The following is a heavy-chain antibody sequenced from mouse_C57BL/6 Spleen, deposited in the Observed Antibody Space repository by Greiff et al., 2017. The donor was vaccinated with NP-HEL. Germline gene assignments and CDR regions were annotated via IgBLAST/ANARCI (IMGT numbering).Heavy chain of an antibody. V-gene: IGHV1-82*01. CDR1: GYAFSSSW. D-gene: IGHD1-1*01. CDR3: ARGGDSSLAGWAD. CDR2: IYPGDGDT. Sequence: VQRVESGPELVKPGASVKISCKASGYAFSSSWMNWVKQRPGQGLEWIGRIYPGDGDTNYNGKFKGKATLTADKSSSTAYMQLSSLTSEDSAVYFCARGGDSSLAGWADWGQGTLVTVSA. J-gene: IGHJ3*01.